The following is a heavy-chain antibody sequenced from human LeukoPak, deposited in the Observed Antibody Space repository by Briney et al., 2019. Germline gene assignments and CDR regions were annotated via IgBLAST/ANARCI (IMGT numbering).Heavy chain of an antibody. CDR2: IKQDGSEK. CDR3: ARDRLIVLLRRVYYMDV. D-gene: IGHD2/OR15-2a*01. Sequence: GGSLRLSCAASGFTFSSYWMSWVRQAPGKGLEWVANIKQDGSEKYYVDSVKGRFTISRDNAKNSLYLQMNSLRAEDTAVYYCARDRLIVLLRRVYYMDVWGKGTTVTVSS. J-gene: IGHJ6*03. V-gene: IGHV3-7*01. CDR1: GFTFSSYW.